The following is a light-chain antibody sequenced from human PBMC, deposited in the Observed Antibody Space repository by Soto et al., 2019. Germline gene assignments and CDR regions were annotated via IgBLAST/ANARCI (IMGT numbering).Light chain of an antibody. CDR1: QSVSSSY. Sequence: EIVLTQSPGTLSLSPGERATLSCRASQSVSSSYLAWYQPKPGQAPRLLIYGASSRATGIPDRFSCSGSGTDFTLSISRLEPEEFSVYYCQQYGSSQYTFGQGTKLEIK. CDR2: GAS. J-gene: IGKJ2*01. CDR3: QQYGSSQYT. V-gene: IGKV3-20*01.